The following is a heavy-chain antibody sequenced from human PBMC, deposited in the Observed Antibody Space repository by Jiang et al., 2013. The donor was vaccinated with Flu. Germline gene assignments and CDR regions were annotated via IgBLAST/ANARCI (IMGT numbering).Heavy chain of an antibody. Sequence: LLKPSETLSLTCAVYGGSFSGYYWSWIRQPPGKGLEWIGEINHSGSTNYNPSLKSRVTISVDTSKNQFSLKLSSVTAADTAVYYCARGLSYYYDSSGYRYYGMDVWGQGTTVTVSS. CDR2: INHSGST. D-gene: IGHD3-22*01. J-gene: IGHJ6*02. CDR3: ARGLSYYYDSSGYRYYGMDV. V-gene: IGHV4-34*01. CDR1: GGSFSGYY.